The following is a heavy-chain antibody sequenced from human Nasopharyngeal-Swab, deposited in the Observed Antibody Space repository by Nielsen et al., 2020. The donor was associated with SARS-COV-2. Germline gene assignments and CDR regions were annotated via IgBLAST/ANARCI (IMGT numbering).Heavy chain of an antibody. V-gene: IGHV3-74*01. CDR1: GFTFSSYW. CDR3: ARDLRFFTPSNYYYYGMDV. J-gene: IGHJ6*02. CDR2: INSDGSST. Sequence: GESLKISCAASGFTFSSYWMHWVRQAPGKGLVWVSRINSDGSSTSYADSVKGRLTISRDNAKNTLYLQMNSLRAEDTAVYYCARDLRFFTPSNYYYYGMDVWGQGTTVTVSS. D-gene: IGHD3-3*01.